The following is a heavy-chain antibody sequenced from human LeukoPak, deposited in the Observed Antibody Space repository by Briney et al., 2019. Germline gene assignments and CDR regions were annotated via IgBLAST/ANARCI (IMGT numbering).Heavy chain of an antibody. CDR2: INQDGSEK. D-gene: IGHD6-13*01. CDR3: ARDYSPYSSGWFRYYYYGMDV. CDR1: GFTFSSYW. V-gene: IGHV3-7*01. Sequence: GGSLRLSCAASGFTFSSYWMSWVRQAPGKGLECVANINQDGSEKYYVDPVKGRFTISRDNAKNSLYLQMNGLRAEDTAVYYCARDYSPYSSGWFRYYYYGMDVWGQGTTVTVSS. J-gene: IGHJ6*02.